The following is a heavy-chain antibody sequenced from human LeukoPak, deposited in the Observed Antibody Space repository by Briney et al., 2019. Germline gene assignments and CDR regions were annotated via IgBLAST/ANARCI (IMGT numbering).Heavy chain of an antibody. CDR1: GFTFSNYD. CDR3: VRAQTYSWFDP. V-gene: IGHV3-13*01. J-gene: IGHJ5*02. Sequence: PGGSLRLSCAASGFTFSNYDMHWVRQATGKGLEWVSAVGTAGDTYYAGSVKGRFTISRENAKNSLYLQMNSLRAGDTAVYYCVRAQTYSWFDPWGQGTLVTVSS. CDR2: VGTAGDT.